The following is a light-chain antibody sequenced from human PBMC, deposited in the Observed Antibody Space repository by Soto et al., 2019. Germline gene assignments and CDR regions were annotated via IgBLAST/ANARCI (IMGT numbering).Light chain of an antibody. CDR3: QQYGTSPRT. Sequence: EIVLPQSPGTLSLSPGDRATLSCRATESVSSNYLAWYQQKPGQAPRVLIYGASIRATGIPDRFSGSGSETDFTLTISRLEPEDFAVYYCQQYGTSPRTFGQGTKVEIK. CDR1: ESVSSNY. J-gene: IGKJ1*01. CDR2: GAS. V-gene: IGKV3-20*01.